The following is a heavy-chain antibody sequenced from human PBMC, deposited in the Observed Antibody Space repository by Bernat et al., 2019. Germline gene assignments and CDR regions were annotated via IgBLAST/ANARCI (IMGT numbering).Heavy chain of an antibody. CDR2: INSDGSTT. J-gene: IGHJ4*02. CDR3: ARVPYGGNYPFDY. Sequence: EVQLVESGGGLVQPGGSLRLSCAASGFTFSSHWMHWVRQAPGKGLVWVSRINSDGSTTTYADSVKGRFTISRDNAKNTLYLQTNGLGAEDTAVYYCARVPYGGNYPFDYWGQGTLVTVSS. CDR1: GFTFSSHW. V-gene: IGHV3-74*01. D-gene: IGHD4-23*01.